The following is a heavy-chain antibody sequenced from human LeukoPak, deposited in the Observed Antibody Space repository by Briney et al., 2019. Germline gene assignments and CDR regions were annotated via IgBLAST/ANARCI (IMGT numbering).Heavy chain of an antibody. CDR2: ISGSGGST. CDR3: ARSNYYDSSAKRGYWFDP. V-gene: IGHV3-23*01. Sequence: PGGSLRLSCAASGFTFSSYAMSWVRQAPGKGLEWVSAISGSGGSTYYADSVKGRFTISRDNSKNTLYLQMNSLRAEDTAVYYCARSNYYDSSAKRGYWFDPWGQGTLVTVSS. D-gene: IGHD3-22*01. CDR1: GFTFSSYA. J-gene: IGHJ5*02.